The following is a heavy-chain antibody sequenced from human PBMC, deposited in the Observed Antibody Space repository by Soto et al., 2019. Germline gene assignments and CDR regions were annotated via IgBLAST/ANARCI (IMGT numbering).Heavy chain of an antibody. Sequence: GGSLRLSCSASGFIFSESTIYWVRQVPGRGLEAISAVSTSGRSTYYADSVKDRFTISRDNSKNTLFLQMGSLRPEDTTIYYCVKQAHGLDGVAFDYWGQGTQVTVSS. CDR1: GFIFSEST. D-gene: IGHD2-15*01. CDR3: VKQAHGLDGVAFDY. CDR2: VSTSGRST. V-gene: IGHV3-64D*06. J-gene: IGHJ4*02.